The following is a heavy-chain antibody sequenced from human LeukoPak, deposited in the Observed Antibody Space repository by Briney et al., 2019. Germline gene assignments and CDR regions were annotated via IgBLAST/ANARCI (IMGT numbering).Heavy chain of an antibody. D-gene: IGHD4/OR15-4a*01. CDR2: IKKDGNEK. Sequence: GSLRLSCAASGFRFNTYWMSWVRPARGKGLEWVANIKKDGNEKYYADSVKGRFTISRDNGKNSLDLQVNSLRADDTAVYYCARDTLGEGEDANYAVYYFDYWGQGTVVTVSS. J-gene: IGHJ4*02. CDR3: ARDTLGEGEDANYAVYYFDY. CDR1: GFRFNTYW. V-gene: IGHV3-7*01.